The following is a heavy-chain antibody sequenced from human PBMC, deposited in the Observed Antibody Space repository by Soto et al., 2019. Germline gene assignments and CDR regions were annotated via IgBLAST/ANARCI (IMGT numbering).Heavy chain of an antibody. Sequence: ASVKVSRKVSGYTITELSMHCMIQATGKGLEWMGGFDPEDGEKIYAQKFQGRVTMTEDTSTDTAYLELSSLRSEGTAVYYCATEPYGVTTYYYETREGCFDPWGQGTLVTVSS. CDR3: ATEPYGVTTYYYETREGCFDP. CDR1: GYTITELS. D-gene: IGHD3-22*01. V-gene: IGHV1-24*01. CDR2: FDPEDGEK. J-gene: IGHJ5*02.